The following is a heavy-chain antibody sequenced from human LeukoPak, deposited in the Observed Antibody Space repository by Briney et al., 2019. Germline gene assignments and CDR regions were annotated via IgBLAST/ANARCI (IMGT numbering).Heavy chain of an antibody. D-gene: IGHD3-3*01. Sequence: GGSLRLSCAASGFTLSNAWMSCVRRPAGKGLEWVGRMKSKTDGCTTDYVAPVKGRFTISRDDSKNTLYLQMNSLKTEDTAVYYCTTGGPISGFDYWGQGALVTVSS. CDR1: GFTLSNAW. V-gene: IGHV3-15*01. CDR3: TTGGPISGFDY. J-gene: IGHJ4*02. CDR2: MKSKTDGCTT.